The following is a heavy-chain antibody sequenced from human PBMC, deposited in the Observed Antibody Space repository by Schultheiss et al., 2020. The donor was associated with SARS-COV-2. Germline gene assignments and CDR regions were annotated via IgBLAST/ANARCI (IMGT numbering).Heavy chain of an antibody. J-gene: IGHJ6*03. V-gene: IGHV4-61*02. CDR3: ARESPLDYINYMDV. CDR1: GGSINTRSFY. Sequence: SETLSLTCTVSGGSINTRSFYWSWIRQPAGKGLEWIGRVYISGSTDYNPSLKSRVTISVDTSDNVCSLRLSSVTAADTAVYYCARESPLDYINYMDVWGKGTAVTVSS. CDR2: VYISGST. D-gene: IGHD4-11*01.